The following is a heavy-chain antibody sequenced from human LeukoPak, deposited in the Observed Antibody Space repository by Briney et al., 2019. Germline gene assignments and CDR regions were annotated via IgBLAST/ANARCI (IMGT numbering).Heavy chain of an antibody. CDR1: GFTFSRYA. V-gene: IGHV3-23*01. J-gene: IGHJ4*02. D-gene: IGHD3-22*01. CDR3: ARGMSATSGYLELEY. Sequence: PGGSLRLSCAASGFTFSRYAMSWVRQSPGKGLEWVSAISGSGGNTYSADSVKGRCTISRDNSLQTLFLHTNSLRAEDTAVYYCARGMSATSGYLELEYWGQGALVTVSS. CDR2: ISGSGGNT.